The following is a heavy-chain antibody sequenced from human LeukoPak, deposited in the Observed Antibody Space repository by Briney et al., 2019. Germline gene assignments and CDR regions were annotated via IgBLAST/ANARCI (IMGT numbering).Heavy chain of an antibody. Sequence: SETLSLTCTVSGGSISSSSYYWGWIRQPPGKGLEWIGSIYYSGSTYYNPSLKSRVTISVDRSKNQFSLKLSSVTAADTAVYYCARGDIVVVLAATSPLYYFDYWGQGTLVTVSS. CDR1: GGSISSSSYY. CDR3: ARGDIVVVLAATSPLYYFDY. V-gene: IGHV4-39*07. CDR2: IYYSGST. J-gene: IGHJ4*02. D-gene: IGHD2-2*01.